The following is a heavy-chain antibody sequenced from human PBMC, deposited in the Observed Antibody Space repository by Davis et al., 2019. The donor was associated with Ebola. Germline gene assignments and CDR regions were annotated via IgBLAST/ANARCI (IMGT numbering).Heavy chain of an antibody. CDR1: GGSFSGYY. V-gene: IGHV4-4*07. J-gene: IGHJ6*02. D-gene: IGHD4-23*01. CDR3: ARDRASVVNLGMDV. Sequence: SQTLSLTCAVYGGSFSGYYWSWIRQPAGKGLEWIGRIYTSGSTNYNPSLKSRVTISVDTSKNQFSLKLSSVTAADTAVYYCARDRASVVNLGMDVWGQGTTVTVSS. CDR2: IYTSGST.